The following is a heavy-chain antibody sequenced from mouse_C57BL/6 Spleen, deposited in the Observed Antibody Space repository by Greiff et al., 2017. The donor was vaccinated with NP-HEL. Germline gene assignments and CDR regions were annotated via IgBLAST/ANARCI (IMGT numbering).Heavy chain of an antibody. D-gene: IGHD2-4*01. J-gene: IGHJ1*03. Sequence: QVQLQQPGAELEKPGASVKLSCKASGYTFTSYWMHWVKQRPGQGLEWIGMIHPNSGSTNYNEKFKSKATLTVDKSSSTAYMQLSSLTSEDSAVYYCARGKDYDGYFDVWGTGTTVTVSS. V-gene: IGHV1-64*01. CDR1: GYTFTSYW. CDR3: ARGKDYDGYFDV. CDR2: IHPNSGST.